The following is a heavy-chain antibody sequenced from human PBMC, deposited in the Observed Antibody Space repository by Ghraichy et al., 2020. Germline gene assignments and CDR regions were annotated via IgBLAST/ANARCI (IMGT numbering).Heavy chain of an antibody. CDR2: LSGTGGTT. J-gene: IGHJ4*02. D-gene: IGHD5-12*01. CDR1: GFTFSRFA. CDR3: AKDLEFSGYDPLDY. V-gene: IGHV3-23*01. Sequence: GGSLRLSCAASGFTFSRFAMTWVRQAPGKGLEWVSALSGTGGTTYYADSVKGRFTISRDNSKNTVYLQVNGLRVDDTAIYYCAKDLEFSGYDPLDYWGQGTLVTVSS.